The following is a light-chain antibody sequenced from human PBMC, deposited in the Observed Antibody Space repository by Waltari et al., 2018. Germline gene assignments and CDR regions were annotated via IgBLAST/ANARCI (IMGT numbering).Light chain of an antibody. J-gene: IGKJ1*01. CDR1: QGVGSSE. CDR3: LQYGSSPWT. Sequence: EIVLTQSPGTLSLSPGERATLSCRASQGVGSSELAWYQQKPDQAPRLLIFGASNRATGIPDRFSGSGSGTDFTLTISRLEPEDFAVYYCLQYGSSPWTFGQGTKVEIK. V-gene: IGKV3-20*01. CDR2: GAS.